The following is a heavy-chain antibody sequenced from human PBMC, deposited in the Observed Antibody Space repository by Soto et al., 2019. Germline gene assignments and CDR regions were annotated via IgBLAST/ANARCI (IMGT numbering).Heavy chain of an antibody. CDR3: ARHENAVVVVAATWFDP. D-gene: IGHD2-15*01. CDR2: INHSGST. J-gene: IGHJ5*02. Sequence: PGGSLRLSCAASGFTFSSYAMSWVRQPPGKGLEWIGEINHSGSTNYNPSLKSRVTISMDTSKNQFSLKLNSVTAADTAVYYCARHENAVVVVAATWFDPWGQGILVTVSS. CDR1: GFTFSSYA. V-gene: IGHV4-34*01.